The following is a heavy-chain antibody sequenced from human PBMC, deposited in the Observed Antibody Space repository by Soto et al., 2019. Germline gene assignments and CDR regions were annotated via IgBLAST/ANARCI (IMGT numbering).Heavy chain of an antibody. CDR2: IRNKANSYTT. Sequence: GESLKISCAAFGFPFTDHYMDWVRQAPGKGLEWVGRIRNKANSYTTEYAASVKGRFTVSRDDSKKSLFLQMNSLKTEDTAVYYCIREGFCTGGSCYSSYLDYWGQGTLVTVSS. J-gene: IGHJ4*02. V-gene: IGHV3-72*01. D-gene: IGHD2-15*01. CDR1: GFPFTDHY. CDR3: IREGFCTGGSCYSSYLDY.